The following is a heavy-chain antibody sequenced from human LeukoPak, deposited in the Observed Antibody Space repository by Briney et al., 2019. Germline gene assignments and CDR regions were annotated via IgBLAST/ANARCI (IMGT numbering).Heavy chain of an antibody. D-gene: IGHD6-6*01. CDR2: IYYTGGT. CDR1: GGSISSRY. V-gene: IGHV4-59*08. Sequence: SQTLSLTCTLSGGSISSRYWSWIRQPPGKRLEWLGSIYYTGGTNYNPSLQSRVTISVDTSKIQFSLRLSSVTAADTAVYYCARWQYTISSGWFDPWGQGTLVTVSS. CDR3: ARWQYTISSGWFDP. J-gene: IGHJ5*02.